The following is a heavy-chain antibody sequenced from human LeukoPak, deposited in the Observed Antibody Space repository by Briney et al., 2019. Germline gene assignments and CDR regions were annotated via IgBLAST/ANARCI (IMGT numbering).Heavy chain of an antibody. D-gene: IGHD6-13*01. V-gene: IGHV3-7*04. Sequence: GGSLRLSCAASGFTFTSYAMSWVRQAPGKGLEWVANVKQDGREKYYVDSVKGRFTISRDNAKNSLYLQMNSLRAEDTAVYYCARNIDWLAAVGTPNYFDYWGQGTLVTVSS. CDR2: VKQDGREK. J-gene: IGHJ4*02. CDR1: GFTFTSYA. CDR3: ARNIDWLAAVGTPNYFDY.